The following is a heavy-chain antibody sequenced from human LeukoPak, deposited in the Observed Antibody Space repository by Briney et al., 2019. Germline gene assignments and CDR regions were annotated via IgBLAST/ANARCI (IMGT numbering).Heavy chain of an antibody. CDR3: ARGRNYFFDY. Sequence: PGGSLRLSCAASGFTFSAHYMDWVRQAPGKGLEWVGRIRNRANSYTTEYAASVKGRFTISRDDSKSSLFLQMNSLKTEDTAVYYCARGRNYFFDYWGQGTLVTVSS. J-gene: IGHJ4*02. CDR2: IRNRANSYTT. CDR1: GFTFSAHY. V-gene: IGHV3-72*01.